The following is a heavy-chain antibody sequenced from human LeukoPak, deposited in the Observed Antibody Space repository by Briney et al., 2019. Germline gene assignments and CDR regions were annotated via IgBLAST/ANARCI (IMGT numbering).Heavy chain of an antibody. J-gene: IGHJ3*02. CDR3: ARDSAYYDSSGYYPFDI. Sequence: SETLSLTCNVSGGSISSYYWTWIRQPPGKGLEWVGYMYSSGSTDYNPSLKSRVTISVDTSKNQFSLKLSSVTAADTAVYYCARDSAYYDSSGYYPFDIWGQGTMVTVSS. D-gene: IGHD3-22*01. CDR1: GGSISSYY. CDR2: MYSSGST. V-gene: IGHV4-59*01.